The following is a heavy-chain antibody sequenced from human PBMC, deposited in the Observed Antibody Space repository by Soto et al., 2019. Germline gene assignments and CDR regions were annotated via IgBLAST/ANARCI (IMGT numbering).Heavy chain of an antibody. V-gene: IGHV2-5*02. D-gene: IGHD6-25*01. Sequence: QITLKESGPTLVKPTQTLTLTCTLSGFSFTNSGVGMGWIRQPPGKALEWLAFIYCDVDKRYSPSLKSTLTIPKDTSKNQVVLTMTTMDPVDTATYYCVQASGCYGNDYWGQGTLGTFSS. CDR3: VQASGCYGNDY. CDR1: GFSFTNSGVG. CDR2: IYCDVDK. J-gene: IGHJ4*02.